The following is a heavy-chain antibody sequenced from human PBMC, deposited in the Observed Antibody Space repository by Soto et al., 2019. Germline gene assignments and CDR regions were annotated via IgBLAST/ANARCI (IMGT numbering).Heavy chain of an antibody. Sequence: SETLSLTCAVSGGSISSGGYSWSWIRQPPGKGLEWIGYIYHSGSTYYNPSLKSRVTISVDKSKNQFSLKLSSVTAADTAVYYCARRGDRMTTVTCFDYWGQGTLVTVSS. CDR3: ARRGDRMTTVTCFDY. V-gene: IGHV4-30-2*01. CDR2: IYHSGST. CDR1: GGSISSGGYS. D-gene: IGHD4-17*01. J-gene: IGHJ4*02.